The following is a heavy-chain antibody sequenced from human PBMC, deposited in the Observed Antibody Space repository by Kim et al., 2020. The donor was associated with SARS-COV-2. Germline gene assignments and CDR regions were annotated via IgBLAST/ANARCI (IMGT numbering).Heavy chain of an antibody. J-gene: IGHJ6*02. CDR2: FDPEDGET. D-gene: IGHD6-19*01. CDR3: ATAIAVAGTTIYYYYGMDV. Sequence: ASVKVSCKVSGYTLTELSMPWVRQAPGKGLEWMGGFDPEDGETIYAQKFQGRVTMTEDTSTDTAYMELSSLRSEDTAVYYCATAIAVAGTTIYYYYGMDVWGQGTTVTVSS. V-gene: IGHV1-24*01. CDR1: GYTLTELS.